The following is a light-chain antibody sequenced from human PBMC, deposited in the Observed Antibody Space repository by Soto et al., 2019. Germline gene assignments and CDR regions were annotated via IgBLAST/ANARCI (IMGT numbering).Light chain of an antibody. CDR1: QSVSSSY. Sequence: EIVLTQSPGTLSLSPGEGATLSCRASQSVSSSYLAWYQQKPGQAPRLLIYGASSRATGIPDRFSGSASGTDFTLTISRLEPEDFAVYYCQQYGDSPRTFGQGTKVEIK. CDR3: QQYGDSPRT. J-gene: IGKJ1*01. V-gene: IGKV3-20*01. CDR2: GAS.